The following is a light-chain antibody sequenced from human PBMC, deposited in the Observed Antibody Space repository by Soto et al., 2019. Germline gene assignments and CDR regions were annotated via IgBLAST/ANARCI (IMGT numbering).Light chain of an antibody. V-gene: IGKV3D-15*01. Sequence: EIVLTQSPDTLSLSPGERATLSCRASQSISANYLAWYQQPPGQPPRLLIYGASTWGTDVPPRFTGSGSGTEFTLTISGLQSEDFAVYYCQQYNSWPITFGQGTRLEIK. CDR2: GAS. CDR1: QSISAN. J-gene: IGKJ5*01. CDR3: QQYNSWPIT.